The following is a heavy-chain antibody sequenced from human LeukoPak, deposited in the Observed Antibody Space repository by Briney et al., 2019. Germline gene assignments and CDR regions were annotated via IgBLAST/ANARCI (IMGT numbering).Heavy chain of an antibody. V-gene: IGHV3-23*01. D-gene: IGHD6-19*01. CDR1: GFTFKNYA. Sequence: GGSLRLSCAASGFTFKNYAMSWVRQAPGKGLEWVSGISGSGGSKYYADSVKGRFTISRDNSKNTLYLQMNSLRAEDTAVYYCAKLPVSYSSGWSNFDYWGQGTLVTVSS. CDR3: AKLPVSYSSGWSNFDY. J-gene: IGHJ4*02. CDR2: ISGSGGSK.